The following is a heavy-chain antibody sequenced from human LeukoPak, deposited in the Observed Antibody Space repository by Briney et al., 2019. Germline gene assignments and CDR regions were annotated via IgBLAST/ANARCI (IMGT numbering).Heavy chain of an antibody. V-gene: IGHV3-74*01. CDR1: GCTFSSYY. Sequence: GGSLRLSCAASGCTFSSYYMHWVRQAPGKGLVWVSRIKSDGSTRYADSVKGRFTISRDNAKNTVSLQMNSLRAEDTGVYYCARAPSEIGGYYPEYFRHWGRGTLVTVSP. CDR3: ARAPSEIGGYYPEYFRH. J-gene: IGHJ1*01. CDR2: IKSDGST. D-gene: IGHD3-22*01.